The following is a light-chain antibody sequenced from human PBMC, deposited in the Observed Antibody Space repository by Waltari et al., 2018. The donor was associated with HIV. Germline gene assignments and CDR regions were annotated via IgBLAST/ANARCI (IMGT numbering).Light chain of an antibody. V-gene: IGLV7-46*01. Sequence: QAVVTQEPSLTVSPGGTVTLTCGSSTGAVTSGHYPYWFQQKPGQAPRTLIVDTSKKHSWTPARFSGSLLGGKAALTLSVAQPEDEAEYYCLLSYSGARVFGGGTKLTVL. CDR1: TGAVTSGHY. CDR2: DTS. J-gene: IGLJ2*01. CDR3: LLSYSGARV.